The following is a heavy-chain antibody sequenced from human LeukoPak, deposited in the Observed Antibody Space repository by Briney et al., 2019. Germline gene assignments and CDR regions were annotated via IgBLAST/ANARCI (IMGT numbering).Heavy chain of an antibody. J-gene: IGHJ6*02. D-gene: IGHD3-16*01. CDR3: AKGRGAYYYYAMDV. Sequence: PGGSLRLSCAASGFTFSSYAMHWVRQAPGKGLEWVAVMSYDGSNKYYADSVKGRFTISRDNSENTLYLQMNSLRVEDTAVYYCAKGRGAYYYYAMDVWGQGTTVTVSS. CDR1: GFTFSSYA. CDR2: MSYDGSNK. V-gene: IGHV3-30*04.